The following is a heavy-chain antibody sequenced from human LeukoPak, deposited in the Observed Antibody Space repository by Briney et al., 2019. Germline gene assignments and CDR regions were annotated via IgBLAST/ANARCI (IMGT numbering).Heavy chain of an antibody. CDR2: IRYDGSNK. J-gene: IGHJ5*02. Sequence: GGSLRLSCAASGFSFSSYGMYWVRQAPGKGLEWVAFIRYDGSNKYYADSVKGRFTISRDNSKNTLYLQMNSLRVEDTAVYYCARDLRRGFGVVPPFDPWGQGTLVTVSS. D-gene: IGHD3-3*01. CDR3: ARDLRRGFGVVPPFDP. V-gene: IGHV3-30*02. CDR1: GFSFSSYG.